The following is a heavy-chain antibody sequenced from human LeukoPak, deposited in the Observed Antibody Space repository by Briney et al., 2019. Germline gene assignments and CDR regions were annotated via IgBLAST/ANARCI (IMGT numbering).Heavy chain of an antibody. V-gene: IGHV3-30-3*01. CDR3: ARAPILAADLDY. D-gene: IGHD6-13*01. J-gene: IGHJ4*02. CDR1: GFTFSSYA. CDR2: ISYDGSNK. Sequence: TGGSLRLSCAASGFTFSSYAMHWVRQAPGKGLEWVAVISYDGSNKYYADSVKGRFTISRDNSKNTLYLQMNSLRAEDTAVYYCARAPILAADLDYWGQGPLVTVSS.